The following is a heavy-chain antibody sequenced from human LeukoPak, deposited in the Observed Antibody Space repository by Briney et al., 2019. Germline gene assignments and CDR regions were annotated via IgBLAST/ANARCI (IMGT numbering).Heavy chain of an antibody. V-gene: IGHV3-21*01. J-gene: IGHJ5*02. CDR2: ITSSSSYI. D-gene: IGHD6-19*01. CDR1: EFTFNSYN. Sequence: PGGSLRLSCAASEFTFNSYNMNWVRQAPGKGLEWVSSITSSSSYIYYADSVKGRFTISRDNAKNSLYLQMNSLRAEDTAVYYCAREMLAAVAAQSWGQGTLVTVSS. CDR3: AREMLAAVAAQS.